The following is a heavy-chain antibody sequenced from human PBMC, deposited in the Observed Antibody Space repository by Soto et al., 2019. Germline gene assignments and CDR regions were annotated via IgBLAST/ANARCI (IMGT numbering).Heavy chain of an antibody. J-gene: IGHJ4*02. CDR2: IDPSDSYT. V-gene: IGHV5-10-1*01. CDR1: GYTFASFW. CDR3: ARHQGIAGPCIY. D-gene: IGHD6-13*01. Sequence: LGESLKISCKGSGYTFASFWITWVRQMPGKGLEWMGRIDPSDSYTDYSPSFQGHVAISVDKSINTAYLQWSSLEPSDTAMYYCARHQGIAGPCIYWGQGTLVTVSS.